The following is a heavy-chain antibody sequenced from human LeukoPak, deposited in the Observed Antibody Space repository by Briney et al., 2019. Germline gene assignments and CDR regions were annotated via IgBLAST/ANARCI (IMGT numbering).Heavy chain of an antibody. CDR3: ARIRDGYNDAYDL. CDR1: GYTFTSYA. J-gene: IGHJ3*01. D-gene: IGHD5-24*01. Sequence: GASVKVSCKASGYTFTSYAMNWVRQAPGQGLEWMGLINPDGGNTNYAQNFQGRVTLTRDTSTSTVYMELSSLRSEDTAIYYCARIRDGYNDAYDLWGQGTVVTVPS. V-gene: IGHV1-46*01. CDR2: INPDGGNT.